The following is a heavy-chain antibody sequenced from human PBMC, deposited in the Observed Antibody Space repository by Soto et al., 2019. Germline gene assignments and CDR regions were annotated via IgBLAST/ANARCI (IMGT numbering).Heavy chain of an antibody. CDR3: ARVGYSSSWTRPPPYYYYGMDV. J-gene: IGHJ6*02. D-gene: IGHD6-13*01. CDR2: IGYDGSNK. Sequence: GGSLRLSCAASGFTFSSYGMHWVRQAPGKGLEWVAVIGYDGSNKYYADSVKGRFTISRDNSKNTLYLQMNRLRAEDTAVYYCARVGYSSSWTRPPPYYYYGMDVWGQGTTVTVSS. CDR1: GFTFSSYG. V-gene: IGHV3-33*01.